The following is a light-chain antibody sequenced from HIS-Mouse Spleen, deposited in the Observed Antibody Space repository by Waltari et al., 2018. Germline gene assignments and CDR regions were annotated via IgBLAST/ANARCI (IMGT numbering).Light chain of an antibody. CDR2: NGS. Sequence: QSALTQPASVSGSPGQSITISCTGTSSDVGGYNYVSWYQQHPGKAPKLMIYNGSNRASGFSTRFSGSKSGNTASLTISGLQAEDEADYYCSSYTSSSTYVFGTGTKVTVL. J-gene: IGLJ1*01. V-gene: IGLV2-14*03. CDR1: SSDVGGYNY. CDR3: SSYTSSSTYV.